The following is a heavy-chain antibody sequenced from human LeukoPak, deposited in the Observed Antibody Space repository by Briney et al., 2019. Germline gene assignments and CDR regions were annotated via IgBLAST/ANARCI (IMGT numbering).Heavy chain of an antibody. CDR2: IYHTGST. J-gene: IGHJ4*02. V-gene: IGHV4-59*01. Sequence: SETLSLTCTVSGGSISSYYWSWIRQPPGKGLEWIGYIYHTGSTSYNPSLKGRVTISVDTSKNQFSLKLSSVTAADTAVYYCARGRDPSKHSNYGRVGLVDFDYWGQGTLVTVSS. CDR1: GGSISSYY. D-gene: IGHD4-11*01. CDR3: ARGRDPSKHSNYGRVGLVDFDY.